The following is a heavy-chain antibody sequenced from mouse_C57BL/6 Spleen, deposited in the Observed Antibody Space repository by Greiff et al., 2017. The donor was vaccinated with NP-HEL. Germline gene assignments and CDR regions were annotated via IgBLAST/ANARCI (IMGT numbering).Heavy chain of an antibody. CDR2: IWSGGST. J-gene: IGHJ1*03. Sequence: QVHVKQSGPGLVQPSQSLSNTCTVSGFSLTSYGVHWVRQSPGKGLEWLGVIWSGGSTDYNAAFISRLSISKDNSKSQVFFKMNSLQADDTAIYYCASYYYGSSPWYFDVWGTGTTVTVSS. CDR1: GFSLTSYG. D-gene: IGHD1-1*01. V-gene: IGHV2-2*01. CDR3: ASYYYGSSPWYFDV.